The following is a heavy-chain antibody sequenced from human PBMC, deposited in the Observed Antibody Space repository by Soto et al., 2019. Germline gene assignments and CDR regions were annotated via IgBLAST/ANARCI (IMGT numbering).Heavy chain of an antibody. J-gene: IGHJ6*02. D-gene: IGHD5-18*01. V-gene: IGHV1-18*01. CDR3: ARGRGGYSYGYDLNSYYYYYGMDV. CDR1: GYTFTSYG. Sequence: ASVKVSCKASGYTFTSYGISWVRQAPGQGLEWMGWISAYNGNTNYAQKLQGRVTMTTDTSTSTAYMELRSLRSDDTAVYYCARGRGGYSYGYDLNSYYYYYGMDVWGQGTTLTVSS. CDR2: ISAYNGNT.